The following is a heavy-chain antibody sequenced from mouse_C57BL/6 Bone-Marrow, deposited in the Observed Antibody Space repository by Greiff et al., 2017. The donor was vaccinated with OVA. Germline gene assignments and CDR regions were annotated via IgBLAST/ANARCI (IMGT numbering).Heavy chain of an antibody. V-gene: IGHV1-81*01. CDR2: IYPRSGNT. CDR3: ARSRVFITTVVDPPFDY. J-gene: IGHJ2*01. Sequence: VQLQQSGAELARPGASVKLSCKASGYTFTSYGISWVKQRTGQGLEWIGEIYPRSGNTYYNEKFKGKATLTADKSSSTAYMELRSLTSEDSAVYFCARSRVFITTVVDPPFDYWGQGTTLTVSS. D-gene: IGHD1-1*01. CDR1: GYTFTSYG.